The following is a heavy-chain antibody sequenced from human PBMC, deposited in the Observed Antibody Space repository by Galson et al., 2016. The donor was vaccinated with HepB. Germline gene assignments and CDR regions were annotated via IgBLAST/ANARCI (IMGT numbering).Heavy chain of an antibody. Sequence: SETLSLTCSVSGVSMSRGDDYWGWIRQPPGKGLEWLGSIFSRGNTYYNSSLKSRVTISVETSKNQFSLRLTSVTAADTAVYYCVRPTGRVSGGYAWFDPWGQGTLVTVSS. V-gene: IGHV4-39*01. CDR2: IFSRGNT. D-gene: IGHD6-19*01. J-gene: IGHJ5*02. CDR3: VRPTGRVSGGYAWFDP. CDR1: GVSMSRGDDY.